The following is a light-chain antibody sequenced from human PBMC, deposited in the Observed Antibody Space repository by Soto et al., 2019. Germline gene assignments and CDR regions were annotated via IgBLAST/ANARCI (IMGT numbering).Light chain of an antibody. CDR1: QGIKNY. Sequence: DIQVTQHPSSLSASVGDRVTITCRASQGIKNYLAWYQQKPGEIPKLLIYAASTLESGIPPRFSGSGSGTDFTLTINNLQPEDVATYYCLRYYNAPFTFGGGTKVEIK. CDR2: AAS. CDR3: LRYYNAPFT. J-gene: IGKJ4*01. V-gene: IGKV1-27*01.